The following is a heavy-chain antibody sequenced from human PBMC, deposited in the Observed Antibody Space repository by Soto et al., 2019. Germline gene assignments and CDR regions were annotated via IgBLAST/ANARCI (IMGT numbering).Heavy chain of an antibody. CDR3: ARGRYGDY. V-gene: IGHV1-18*01. Sequence: QAHLVQSGPEVKKPGASVKVSCKGSGYIFTSYGIAWVRPAPGQGLEWMGWISAHNGNTEYAQKFQGRVTVTRDTSTSTAYLELRSLRSDDTALYYCARGRYGDYWGQGALVTVSS. J-gene: IGHJ4*02. CDR2: ISAHNGNT. CDR1: GYIFTSYG. D-gene: IGHD4-17*01.